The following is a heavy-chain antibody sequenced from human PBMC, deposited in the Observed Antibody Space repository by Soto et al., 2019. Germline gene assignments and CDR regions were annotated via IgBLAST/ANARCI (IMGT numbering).Heavy chain of an antibody. CDR2: IYYSGST. CDR1: GGSISSYY. Sequence: SETLSLTCTVSGGSISSYYWSWIRQPPGKGLEWIGYIYYSGSTNYNPSLKSRVTISVDTSKNQFSLKLSSVTAADTAVYYCARVPGGSGSYYNPDYYYYYYMDVWGKGTTVTVSS. D-gene: IGHD3-10*01. V-gene: IGHV4-59*01. J-gene: IGHJ6*03. CDR3: ARVPGGSGSYYNPDYYYYYYMDV.